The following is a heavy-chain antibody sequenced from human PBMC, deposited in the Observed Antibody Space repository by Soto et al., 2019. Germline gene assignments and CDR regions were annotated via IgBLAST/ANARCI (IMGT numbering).Heavy chain of an antibody. Sequence: QVHLMQSGAEVKKPGASVKVSCQASGYTFTSYGISWVRQAPGQGLEWMGWISAYSGNTNFARKFQGRVAMTTDTSMSTVYMELGSLTSDATAVYYCARHAGSYCAITPCDSALGHNWFDPWGQGTLVTVSS. J-gene: IGHJ5*02. V-gene: IGHV1-18*01. CDR1: GYTFTSYG. CDR3: ARHAGSYCAITPCDSALGHNWFDP. CDR2: ISAYSGNT. D-gene: IGHD3-10*01.